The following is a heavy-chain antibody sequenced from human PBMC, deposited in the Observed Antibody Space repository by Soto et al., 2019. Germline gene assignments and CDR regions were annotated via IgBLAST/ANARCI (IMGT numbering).Heavy chain of an antibody. Sequence: SETLSLTCTVSGGSISSYYWSWIRQPPGKGLEWIGYIYYSGSTNYNPSLKSRVTISVDTSKNQFSLKLSSVTAADTAVYYCARHGSESWQLDIDYYFAYWGQGTLVTVSS. CDR3: ARHGSESWQLDIDYYFAY. CDR1: GGSISSYY. CDR2: IYYSGST. D-gene: IGHD6-6*01. V-gene: IGHV4-59*08. J-gene: IGHJ4*02.